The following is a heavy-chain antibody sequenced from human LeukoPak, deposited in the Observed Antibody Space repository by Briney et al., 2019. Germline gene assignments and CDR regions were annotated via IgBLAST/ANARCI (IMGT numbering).Heavy chain of an antibody. J-gene: IGHJ3*02. Sequence: ETLSLTCTVSGGSISSSSYYWGWIRQPPGKGLEWVSGISGTGRSTYSADSVKGRFIISRDNSKNTLYLQMNSLTAEDTAVYYCAKDSTSSKKGALDIWGQGTMVTVSS. D-gene: IGHD2-2*01. CDR1: GGSISSSSYY. V-gene: IGHV3-23*01. CDR3: AKDSTSSKKGALDI. CDR2: ISGTGRST.